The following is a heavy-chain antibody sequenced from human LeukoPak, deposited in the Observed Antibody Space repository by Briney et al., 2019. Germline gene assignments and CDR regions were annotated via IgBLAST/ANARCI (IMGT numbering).Heavy chain of an antibody. V-gene: IGHV4-59*12. CDR2: IYYSGST. CDR3: ASVRKGYCSSTSCYAKGYYYYYMDV. D-gene: IGHD2-2*01. Sequence: SETLSLICTVFGSSISTYYWSWIRQPPGKGLEWIGYIYYSGSTNYNPSLKRRATIQGDTSNNQFSLKLSPVTAADTAVYYCASVRKGYCSSTSCYAKGYYYYYMDVWGKGTTVTISS. J-gene: IGHJ6*03. CDR1: GSSISTYY.